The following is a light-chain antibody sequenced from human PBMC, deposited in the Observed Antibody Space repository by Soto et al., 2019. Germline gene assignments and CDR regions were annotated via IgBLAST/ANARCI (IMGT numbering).Light chain of an antibody. CDR1: QDISKF. CDR3: QQYENRPYT. J-gene: IGKJ3*01. CDR2: DAS. V-gene: IGKV1-33*01. Sequence: DIQMTQSPSSLSASIGVRVSFTCQASQDISKFLNWYQHKPGQAPSLLIYDASKSHFGVPSRFSGSGSGTDFTFTISSLQPEDNATYYCQQYENRPYTFGPGTKVDVK.